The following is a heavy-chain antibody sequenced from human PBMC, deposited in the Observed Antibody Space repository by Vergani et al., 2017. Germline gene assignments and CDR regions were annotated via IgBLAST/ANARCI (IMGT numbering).Heavy chain of an antibody. V-gene: IGHV3-9*01. CDR1: GFTFDDYA. CDR3: AREPVGYCSGGSCYSRHFGMDV. Sequence: EVQLVESGGGLVQPGRSLRLSCAASGFTFDDYAMHWVRQAPGKGLEWVSGISWNSGSIGYADSVKGRFTISRDNAKNSLYLQMNSLRAEDTAVYYCAREPVGYCSGGSCYSRHFGMDVWGQGTTVTVSS. J-gene: IGHJ6*02. CDR2: ISWNSGSI. D-gene: IGHD2-15*01.